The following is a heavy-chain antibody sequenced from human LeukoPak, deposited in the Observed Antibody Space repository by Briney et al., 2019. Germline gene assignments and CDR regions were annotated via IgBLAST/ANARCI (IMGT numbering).Heavy chain of an antibody. D-gene: IGHD2-2*01. CDR2: FDPESGET. V-gene: IGHV1-24*01. J-gene: IGHJ4*02. Sequence: ASVKVSCKVSGYTLNELPMHWVRQAPGKGLEWMGGFDPESGETIYPQKFQGIVTMTEDTSTDTAYMELSSLRSEDTAVYYCATDTEPGGIVVVPAALWGQGTLVTVSS. CDR1: GYTLNELP. CDR3: ATDTEPGGIVVVPAAL.